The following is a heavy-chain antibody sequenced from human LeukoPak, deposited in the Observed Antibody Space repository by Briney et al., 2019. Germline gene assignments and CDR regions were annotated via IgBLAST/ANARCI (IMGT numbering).Heavy chain of an antibody. Sequence: ASVKVSCKASGYTFTSYDINWVRQATGQGLEWMGWMNPNSGNTGYAQKFQGRVTMTRNTPISTAYMELSSLRSEDTAVYYCARGREAWFGELSWFDPWGQGTLVTVSS. CDR3: ARGREAWFGELSWFDP. CDR1: GYTFTSYD. V-gene: IGHV1-8*01. CDR2: MNPNSGNT. J-gene: IGHJ5*02. D-gene: IGHD3-10*01.